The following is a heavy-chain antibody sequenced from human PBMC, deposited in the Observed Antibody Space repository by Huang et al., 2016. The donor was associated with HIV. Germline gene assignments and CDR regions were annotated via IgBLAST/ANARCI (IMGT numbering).Heavy chain of an antibody. J-gene: IGHJ4*02. Sequence: QVKLVQSGAEVKKPGSSVKVSCKASGGTFSSYGISWVRQAPGQGLEWMRWIIPSFGTAKDAQKFQDRVTITADESTSTTYMEVISLRSEDTAVYYCARAPIAGGGRDFDEGAEYDYWGQGTLVTVSS. CDR1: GGTFSSYG. D-gene: IGHD6-13*01. CDR2: IIPSFGTA. V-gene: IGHV1-69*01. CDR3: ARAPIAGGGRDFDEGAEYDY.